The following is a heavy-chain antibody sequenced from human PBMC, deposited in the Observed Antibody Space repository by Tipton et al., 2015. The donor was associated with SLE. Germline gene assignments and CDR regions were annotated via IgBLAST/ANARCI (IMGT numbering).Heavy chain of an antibody. V-gene: IGHV1-2*02. CDR1: GYIFTGYY. J-gene: IGHJ5*02. Sequence: QVQLVQSGAEVQKPGASVKVSCRASGYIFTGYYLHWVRQAPGQGLEWMGWIFPNSGGTKYAQKFQGRSTMTRDTSIDTAYMEVGSLRFDDTAVYYCVRGRETLDLLDPWGQGTLVTVSS. CDR3: VRGRETLDLLDP. CDR2: IFPNSGGT. D-gene: IGHD3-9*01.